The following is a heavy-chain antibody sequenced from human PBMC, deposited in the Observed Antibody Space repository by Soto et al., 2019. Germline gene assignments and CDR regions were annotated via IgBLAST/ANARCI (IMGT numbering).Heavy chain of an antibody. CDR1: SGSISSSNW. J-gene: IGHJ3*02. CDR3: ARVDHSGYDSTFDI. CDR2: IYHSGST. D-gene: IGHD5-12*01. Sequence: SETLSLTCAVSSGSISSSNWWSWVRQPPGKGLEWIGEIYHSGSTNYNPSLKSRVTISVDKSKNQFSLKLSSVTAADTAVYYCARVDHSGYDSTFDIWGQGTMVTVSS. V-gene: IGHV4-4*02.